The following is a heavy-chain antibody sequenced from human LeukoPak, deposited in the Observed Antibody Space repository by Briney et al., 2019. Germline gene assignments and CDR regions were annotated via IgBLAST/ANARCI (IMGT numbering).Heavy chain of an antibody. CDR3: SRVFGGNSLDY. CDR1: LGSINNYY. CDR2: IHKSGTT. V-gene: IGHV4-4*07. D-gene: IGHD1-26*01. Sequence: SETLSLTCTVSLGSINNYYWSWIRQPAGKGLEWIGRIHKSGTTYYSPSLKCRVTMSIATSKNQFALQLSAVSAADTAIYYCSRVFGGNSLDYWGQGTLVAVSS. J-gene: IGHJ4*02.